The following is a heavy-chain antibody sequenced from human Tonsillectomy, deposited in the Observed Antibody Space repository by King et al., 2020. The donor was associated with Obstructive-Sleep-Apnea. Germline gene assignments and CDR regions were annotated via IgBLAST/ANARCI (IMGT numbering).Heavy chain of an antibody. D-gene: IGHD3-16*01. J-gene: IGHJ6*02. V-gene: IGHV3-30*18. Sequence: VQLVESGGGVVQPGRSLRLSCAASGFTFSSYGMHWVRQAPGKGLEWVAVISYDGSNKYYADSVKGRFTISRDNSKNTLYLQMNSLRAEDTAVYYCAKGGDTHYYYYYGMDVWGHGTTVTVSS. CDR1: GFTFSSYG. CDR3: AKGGDTHYYYYYGMDV. CDR2: ISYDGSNK.